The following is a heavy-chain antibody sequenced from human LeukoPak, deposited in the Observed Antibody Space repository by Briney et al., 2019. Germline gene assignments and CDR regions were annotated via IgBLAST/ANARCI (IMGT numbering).Heavy chain of an antibody. J-gene: IGHJ4*02. CDR1: GFTFRSCW. V-gene: IGHV3-7*01. CDR3: ASDSGYERTPPFDY. D-gene: IGHD5-12*01. CDR2: IKQDGSEK. Sequence: GGSLRLSCGASGFTFRSCWMSWVRQAPGKGLEWVANIKQDGSEKYYVDSVKGRFTISRDNAKNSLYLQMNSLRAEDTAVYYCASDSGYERTPPFDYWGQGTLVTVSS.